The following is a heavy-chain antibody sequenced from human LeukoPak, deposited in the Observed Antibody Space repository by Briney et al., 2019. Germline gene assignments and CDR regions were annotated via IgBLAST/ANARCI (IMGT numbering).Heavy chain of an antibody. CDR2: IYYTGIT. CDR1: GGSINSYY. D-gene: IGHD2-2*03. V-gene: IGHV4-59*01. J-gene: IGHJ5*02. CDR3: ARVGDGYCSSTSCFMGGDNWFDP. Sequence: SETLSLTCTVSGGSINSYYWSWMRQPPGKGLEWIGYIYYTGITNYNPSLKSRVTISVDTSKNQFSLKLSSVTAADTAVYYRARVGDGYCSSTSCFMGGDNWFDPWGQGTLVTVSS.